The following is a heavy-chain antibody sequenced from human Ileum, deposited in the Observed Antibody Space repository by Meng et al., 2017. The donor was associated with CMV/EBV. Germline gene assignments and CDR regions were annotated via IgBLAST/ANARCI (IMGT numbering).Heavy chain of an antibody. CDR1: RLTINNYW. J-gene: IGHJ4*02. CDR3: ARGTGNYGDWDY. Sequence: CAASRLTINNYWMHWVRQGPGKGLEWVSRINGGGSSTNYADSVKGRFTVSRDNAKNIVYLQMNSLRAEDTAVYYCARGTGNYGDWDYWGQGTLVTVSS. V-gene: IGHV3-74*01. D-gene: IGHD1-7*01. CDR2: INGGGSST.